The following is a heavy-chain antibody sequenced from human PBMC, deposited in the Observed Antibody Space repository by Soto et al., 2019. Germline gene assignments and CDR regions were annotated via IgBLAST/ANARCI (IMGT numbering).Heavy chain of an antibody. CDR1: GYTFTSYG. Sequence: ASVKVSCKASGYTFTSYGISWLRQAPGQGLEWMGWISAYNGNTNYAQKLQGRVTMTTDTSTSTAYMELRSLRSDDTAVYYCARDSPYDSSGYYFPGMDVWGQGTTVTVSS. V-gene: IGHV1-18*01. D-gene: IGHD3-22*01. CDR2: ISAYNGNT. J-gene: IGHJ6*02. CDR3: ARDSPYDSSGYYFPGMDV.